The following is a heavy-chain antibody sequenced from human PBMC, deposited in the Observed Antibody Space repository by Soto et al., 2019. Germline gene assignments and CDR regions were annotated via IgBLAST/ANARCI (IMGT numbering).Heavy chain of an antibody. V-gene: IGHV4-4*02. Sequence: QVQLQESGPGLVKPSGTLSLTCAVSGGSISSSNWWSWVRQPPGKGLGWIGEIYHSGSTNYNPSLKSRVTISVDKSKHQFSLKLSSVTAADTAVYYCARKDYYDSSGYYPDAFDIWGQGTMVTVSS. CDR1: GGSISSSNW. J-gene: IGHJ3*02. CDR3: ARKDYYDSSGYYPDAFDI. D-gene: IGHD3-22*01. CDR2: IYHSGST.